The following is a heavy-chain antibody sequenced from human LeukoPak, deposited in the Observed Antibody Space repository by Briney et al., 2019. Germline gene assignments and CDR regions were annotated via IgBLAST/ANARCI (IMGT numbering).Heavy chain of an antibody. V-gene: IGHV3-7*01. CDR2: IKQDGSEK. D-gene: IGHD4-17*01. CDR1: GFTFSSYW. J-gene: IGHJ4*02. Sequence: GGSLRLSCAASGFTFSSYWMSWVRQAPGKGLEWVANIKQDGSEKYYVDPVKGRFTISRDNAKNSLYLQMNSLRAEDTAVYYCAGLATVTTFYYFDYWGQGTLVTVSS. CDR3: AGLATVTTFYYFDY.